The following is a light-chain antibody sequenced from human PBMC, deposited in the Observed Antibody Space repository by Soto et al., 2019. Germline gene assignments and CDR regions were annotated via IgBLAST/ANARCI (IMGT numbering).Light chain of an antibody. CDR3: LQVVHAIKM. J-gene: IGKJ1*01. V-gene: IGKV2-28*01. Sequence: DIVMTQSPLSLPVTPGEPASISCRSSQSLLHSNGYNCLDWYLQKPGQSPQLLIYLGSNRASWVHDSLSGIGSGTEFTLRIRFLEDEDVVSYYSLQVVHAIKMFAHVIKVHI. CDR1: QSLLHSNGYNC. CDR2: LGS.